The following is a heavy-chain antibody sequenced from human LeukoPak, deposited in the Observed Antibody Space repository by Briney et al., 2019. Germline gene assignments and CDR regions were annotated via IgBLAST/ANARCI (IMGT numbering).Heavy chain of an antibody. Sequence: SETLSLTCTVSGGSISSGSYYWSWIRQPPGKGLEWIGEINHSGSTNYNPSLKSRVTISVDTSKNQFSLKLSSVTAADTAVYYCASLTPCSGGSCWFDPWGQGTLVTVSS. CDR1: GGSISSGSYY. V-gene: IGHV4-39*07. CDR2: INHSGST. CDR3: ASLTPCSGGSCWFDP. J-gene: IGHJ5*02. D-gene: IGHD2-15*01.